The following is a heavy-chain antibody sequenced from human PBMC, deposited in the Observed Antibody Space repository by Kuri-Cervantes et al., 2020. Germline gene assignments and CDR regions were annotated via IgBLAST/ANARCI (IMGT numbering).Heavy chain of an antibody. V-gene: IGHV3-33*08. J-gene: IGHJ5*02. CDR3: ARFFGWFDP. CDR1: GFTFSSYG. CDR2: IWYDGSNK. D-gene: IGHD3-3*01. Sequence: GESLKISCAASGFTFSSYGMHWVRRAPGKGLEWVAVIWYDGSNKYYADSVKGRFTISRDNSKNTLYLQVSSLRAEDTAVYYCARFFGWFDPWGQGTLVTVSS.